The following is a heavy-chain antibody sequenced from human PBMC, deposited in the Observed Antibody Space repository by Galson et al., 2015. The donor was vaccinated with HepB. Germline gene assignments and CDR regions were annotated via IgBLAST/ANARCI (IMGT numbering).Heavy chain of an antibody. Sequence: SVKVSCKASGYTFTDYYIHWVRQAPGQGLEWMGRINPDSGATDSAQKFQGRVTMTRDTSISTAYMELRWLRYDDTAVYYCARDLSGYDFWIGDWGQGTLVTVSS. V-gene: IGHV1-2*06. J-gene: IGHJ4*02. CDR2: INPDSGAT. D-gene: IGHD3-3*01. CDR3: ARDLSGYDFWIGD. CDR1: GYTFTDYY.